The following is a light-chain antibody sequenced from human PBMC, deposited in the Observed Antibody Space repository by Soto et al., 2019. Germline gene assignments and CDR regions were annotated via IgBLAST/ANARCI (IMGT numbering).Light chain of an antibody. Sequence: EIVLTQSPATLSLSPGERATLSCRASQSVSTYLAWYQQRPGQPPRLLIYDASSRATGIPARFSGSGSGTAFSLTISSLENEDFAVYYCQQRSNWSLVTFGHGTRVDV. V-gene: IGKV3-11*01. CDR1: QSVSTY. J-gene: IGKJ3*01. CDR2: DAS. CDR3: QQRSNWSLVT.